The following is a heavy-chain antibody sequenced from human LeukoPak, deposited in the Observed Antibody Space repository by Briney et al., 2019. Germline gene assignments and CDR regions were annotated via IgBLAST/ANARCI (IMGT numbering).Heavy chain of an antibody. D-gene: IGHD2-2*01. CDR3: AKRGCDSTTCSYYIDY. CDR1: GFTFSSYS. CDR2: IGSGGSGGT. V-gene: IGHV3-23*01. Sequence: KPGGSLRLSCAASGFTFSSYSMSWVRQVPGEGLEWVSVIGSGGSGGTSYADSVRGRFTMSRDDSKNTLFLQMNSLRAEDTAVYYCAKRGCDSTTCSYYIDYWGRGTLVTVSS. J-gene: IGHJ4*02.